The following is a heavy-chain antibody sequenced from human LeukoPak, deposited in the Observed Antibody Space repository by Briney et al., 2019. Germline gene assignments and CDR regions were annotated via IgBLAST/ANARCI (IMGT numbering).Heavy chain of an antibody. CDR2: ISGSGGST. CDR1: GFTFSSYA. J-gene: IGHJ4*02. V-gene: IGHV3-23*01. CDR3: AKNSGVGYYDILTGGLIDY. D-gene: IGHD3-9*01. Sequence: PGGSLRLSCAASGFTFSSYAMSWVRQAPGKGLEWVSAISGSGGSTYYADSVKGRFTISRGNSKNTLYLQMNSLRAEDTAVYYCAKNSGVGYYDILTGGLIDYWGQGTLVTVSS.